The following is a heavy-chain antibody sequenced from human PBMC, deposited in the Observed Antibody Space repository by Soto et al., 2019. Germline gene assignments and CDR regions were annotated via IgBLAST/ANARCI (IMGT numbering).Heavy chain of an antibody. J-gene: IGHJ6*03. Sequence: EVQLLESGGGLVQPGGSLRLSCAASGFTFSSYAMSWVRQAPGKGLEWVSALSGSGGTTYYADSVKGRFSISRDNSKKTVYLQMSSLRAEDTAVYYCAKDGGVSSWKYCSGGSCYYYYMDVWGKGTTVTVSS. CDR3: AKDGGVSSWKYCSGGSCYYYYMDV. CDR1: GFTFSSYA. V-gene: IGHV3-23*01. D-gene: IGHD2-15*01. CDR2: LSGSGGTT.